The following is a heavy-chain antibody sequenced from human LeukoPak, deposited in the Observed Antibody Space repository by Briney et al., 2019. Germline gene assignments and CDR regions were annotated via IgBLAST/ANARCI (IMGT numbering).Heavy chain of an antibody. V-gene: IGHV3-7*01. J-gene: IGHJ4*02. CDR3: ATGSGFIADCGGDCYCPLGYFDY. Sequence: PGGSLRLSCAGSGFTFSRYWMSWVRQAPGKGLEWVANIQEDGGEKYYVDSVKGRFVISRDNAKNSVYLQMNSLRVEDTAVYFCATGSGFIADCGGDCYCPLGYFDYWGQGSLVTVSS. CDR2: IQEDGGEK. CDR1: GFTFSRYW. D-gene: IGHD2-21*02.